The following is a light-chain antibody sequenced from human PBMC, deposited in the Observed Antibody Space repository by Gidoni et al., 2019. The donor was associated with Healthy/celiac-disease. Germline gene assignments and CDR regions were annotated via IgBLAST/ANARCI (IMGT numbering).Light chain of an antibody. CDR3: CSYAGSSTLV. Sequence: QSALTQPASDSGSPGQSITISCTGTSSDVGSYNLVSWYQQHPGKAPKLMIYEGSKRPSGVSNRFSGSKSGNTASLTISGLQAEDEADYYCCSYAGSSTLVFGTGTKVTVL. CDR2: EGS. J-gene: IGLJ1*01. V-gene: IGLV2-23*01. CDR1: SSDVGSYNL.